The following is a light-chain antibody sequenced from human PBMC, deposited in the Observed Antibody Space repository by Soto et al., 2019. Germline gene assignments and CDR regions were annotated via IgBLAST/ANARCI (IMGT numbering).Light chain of an antibody. CDR3: SSYKSATTYV. CDR2: DVS. CDR1: SSDVGAYNY. Sequence: QSVLTQPASVSGSPGHSITISCTGTSSDVGAYNYDSWYQQYPGEAPKVIIYDVSHRPAGVSNRFSGSKSGNTASLTISGLQTQDEADYYCSSYKSATTYVFGTGTKVRVL. J-gene: IGLJ1*01. V-gene: IGLV2-14*01.